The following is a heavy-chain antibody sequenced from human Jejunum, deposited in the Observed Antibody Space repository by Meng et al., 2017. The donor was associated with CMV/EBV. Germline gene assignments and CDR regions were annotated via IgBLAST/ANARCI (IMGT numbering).Heavy chain of an antibody. Sequence: CSVSGASIGSGTYYWRWIRQHPGKGLEWIGFIHSTGSTHYNPSLRSRVSISADTSNNLFSLTLTSVTAADTAIYYCARDTIRDGVDYWGQGTLVTVSS. CDR2: IHSTGST. CDR3: ARDTIRDGVDY. J-gene: IGHJ4*02. D-gene: IGHD2-21*01. V-gene: IGHV4-31*03. CDR1: GASIGSGTYY.